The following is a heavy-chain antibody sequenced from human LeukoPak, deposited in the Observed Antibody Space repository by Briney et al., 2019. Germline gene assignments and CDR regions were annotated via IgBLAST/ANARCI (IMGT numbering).Heavy chain of an antibody. D-gene: IGHD5-18*01. CDR2: IYSGGDT. CDR3: ARDPGYDYGYDY. J-gene: IGHJ4*02. CDR1: GFTVTDNY. Sequence: PGGSLRLSCAVSGFTVTDNYMSWVRQAPGKGLEWVSVIYSGGDTYYADSVKGRFTISRDSSKNTLYLQMNSLRVEDTAVYYCARDPGYDYGYDYWGQGTLVTVSS. V-gene: IGHV3-53*01.